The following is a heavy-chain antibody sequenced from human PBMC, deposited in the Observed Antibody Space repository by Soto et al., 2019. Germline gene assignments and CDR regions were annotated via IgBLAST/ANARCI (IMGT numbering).Heavy chain of an antibody. CDR2: LYDVDGS. CDR3: TTWHEREHAFDV. Sequence: DVQLVESGGGLIQPGESLRLSCAAFGLTISGKKYVAWVRQAPGKGLEWVSALYDVDGSFYADSVTGRFTTSIDSSKTTVYLQTNDLSPDDTAVYYCTTWHEREHAFDVWGQGTTVTISS. V-gene: IGHV3-53*01. CDR1: GLTISGKKY. J-gene: IGHJ3*01. D-gene: IGHD1-1*01.